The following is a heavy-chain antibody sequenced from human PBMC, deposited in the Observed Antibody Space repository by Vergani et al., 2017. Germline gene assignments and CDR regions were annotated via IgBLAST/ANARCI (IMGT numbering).Heavy chain of an antibody. Sequence: VQLVESGGGVVQPGRSLRLSCAASGFTFGDYAMSWFRQAPGKGLEWVGFIRSKAYGGTTEYAASVKGRFTISRYDSKSIAYLQMNSLKTEDTAVYYCTRARNYGDYASDYWGQGTLVTVSS. V-gene: IGHV3-49*03. CDR2: IRSKAYGGTT. CDR1: GFTFGDYA. D-gene: IGHD4-17*01. CDR3: TRARNYGDYASDY. J-gene: IGHJ4*02.